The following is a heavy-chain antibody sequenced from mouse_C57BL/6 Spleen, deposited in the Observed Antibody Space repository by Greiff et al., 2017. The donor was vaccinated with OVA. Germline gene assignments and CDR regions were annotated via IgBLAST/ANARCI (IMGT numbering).Heavy chain of an antibody. V-gene: IGHV5-6*01. D-gene: IGHD1-1*01. CDR2: ISSGGSYT. J-gene: IGHJ1*03. Sequence: EVQGVESGGDLVKPGGSLKLSCAASGFTFSSYGMSWVRQTPDKRLEWVATISSGGSYTYYPDSVKGRFTISRDNAKNTLYLQMSSLKSEDTAMYYCARRDITTVVATGGYFDVWGTGTTVTVSS. CDR3: ARRDITTVVATGGYFDV. CDR1: GFTFSSYG.